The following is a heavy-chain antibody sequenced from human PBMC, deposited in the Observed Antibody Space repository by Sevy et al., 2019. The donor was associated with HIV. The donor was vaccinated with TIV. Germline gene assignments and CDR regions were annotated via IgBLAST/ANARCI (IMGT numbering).Heavy chain of an antibody. D-gene: IGHD6-13*01. J-gene: IGHJ4*02. CDR1: GFTVSSNY. CDR2: IYSGGNT. CDR3: ARDLFPYTSSWYDNY. Sequence: GGSLRLSCAASGFTVSSNYMSWVRQAPGKGLEWVSVIYSGGNTYYADSVKGRFTISRDNSKNTRYLQMNSPRAEDTAVYYCARDLFPYTSSWYDNYWGQGPLVTVSS. V-gene: IGHV3-66*01.